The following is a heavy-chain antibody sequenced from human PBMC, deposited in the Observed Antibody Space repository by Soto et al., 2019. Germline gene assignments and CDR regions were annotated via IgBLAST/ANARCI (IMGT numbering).Heavy chain of an antibody. CDR1: RVTLNSNA. CDR2: IIPIFGTA. Sequence: SVKLCCKDSRVTLNSNAISWVQQENGQGLEWMGGIIPIFGTANYAQKFQGRVTITADESTSTAYMELSSLRSEDTAVYYCARVSSDSYNPYFDYWGQGTLVTVSS. J-gene: IGHJ4*02. CDR3: ARVSSDSYNPYFDY. V-gene: IGHV1-69*13. D-gene: IGHD5-18*01.